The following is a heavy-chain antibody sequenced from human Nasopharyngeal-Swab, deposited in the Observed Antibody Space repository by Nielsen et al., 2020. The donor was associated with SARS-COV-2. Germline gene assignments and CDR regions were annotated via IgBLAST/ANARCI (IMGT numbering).Heavy chain of an antibody. CDR2: TSGSGGST. D-gene: IGHD2-2*03. V-gene: IGHV3-23*01. CDR3: AKGPGYCSSTSCARKAYFDY. Sequence: GESLKISCAASGFTFSSYAMSWVRQAPGKGLEWVSATSGSGGSTYYADSVKGRFTISRDNSKNTLYLQMNSLRAEDTAVYYCAKGPGYCSSTSCARKAYFDYWGQGTLVTVSS. J-gene: IGHJ4*02. CDR1: GFTFSSYA.